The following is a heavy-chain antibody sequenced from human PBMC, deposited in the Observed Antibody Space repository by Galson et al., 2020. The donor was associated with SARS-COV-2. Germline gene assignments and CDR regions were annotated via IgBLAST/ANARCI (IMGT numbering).Heavy chain of an antibody. CDR2: ISGGGGTS. CDR3: AVVYNYHSSGPVDF. CDR1: GFTFSSYV. V-gene: IGHV3-23*01. Sequence: SLKISCAASGFTFSSYVMTWVRQAPGKGLEWVSSISGGGGTSYYADSLEGRFTISRDNSKNTLYLQMGSLRAEDTAIYYCAVVYNYHSSGPVDFWGQGTLVSVSS. D-gene: IGHD3-22*01. J-gene: IGHJ4*02.